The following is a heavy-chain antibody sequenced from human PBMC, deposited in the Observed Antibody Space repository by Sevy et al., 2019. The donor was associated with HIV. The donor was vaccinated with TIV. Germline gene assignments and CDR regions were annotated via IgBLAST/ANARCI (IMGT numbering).Heavy chain of an antibody. Sequence: GESLKISCKGSGYSFTTYWIGWVRQMPGKDLEWIGIIYPSDSEIRCSPPHQGQVTISADKSISTAYLQWSSLKAPDSAVYYCVIGGRESYVRYNDWTGDYWGQGTLVTVSS. CDR2: IYPSDSEI. CDR1: GYSFTTYW. V-gene: IGHV5-51*01. CDR3: VIGGRESYVRYNDWTGDY. J-gene: IGHJ4*02. D-gene: IGHD3-9*01.